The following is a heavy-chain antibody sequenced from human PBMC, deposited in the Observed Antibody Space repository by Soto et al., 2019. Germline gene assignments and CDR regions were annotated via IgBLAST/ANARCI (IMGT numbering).Heavy chain of an antibody. CDR3: ARGTESNRYND. J-gene: IGHJ4*01. CDR2: LRPDNGNT. D-gene: IGHD1-20*01. Sequence: ASVKVSCKACGYTFSTSGISWVRPAPGQGLEWVGWLRPDNGNTMSAQRLQGRVTLTTDPSASTPYLELMSLTSDDTAMYYCARGTESNRYNDWGQGTLVTVSS. CDR1: GYTFSTSG. V-gene: IGHV1-18*01.